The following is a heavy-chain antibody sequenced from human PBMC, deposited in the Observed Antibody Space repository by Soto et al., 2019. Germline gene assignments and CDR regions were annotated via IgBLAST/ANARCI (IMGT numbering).Heavy chain of an antibody. CDR1: GGTFSSYT. CDR3: ARSPPPKVRGPVVLDP. Sequence: QVQLVQSGAEVKKPGSSVKVSCKASGGTFSSYTISWVRQAPGQGLEWMGRIIPILGIANYAQKFQGRVTITEDKSTSTAYMELSSLRSEDTAVYYCARSPPPKVRGPVVLDPWGQGTLVTVSS. J-gene: IGHJ5*02. CDR2: IIPILGIA. D-gene: IGHD3-10*01. V-gene: IGHV1-69*02.